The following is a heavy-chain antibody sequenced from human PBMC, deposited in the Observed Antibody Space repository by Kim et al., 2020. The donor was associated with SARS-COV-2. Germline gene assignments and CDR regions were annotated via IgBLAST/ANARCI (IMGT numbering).Heavy chain of an antibody. V-gene: IGHV3-21*01. Sequence: GGSLRLSCAASGFTFSSYSMNWVRQAPGKGLEWVSSISSSSSYIYYADSVKGRFTISRDNAKNSLYLQMNSLRAEDTAVYYCARDHERTTDAYYYYGMDVWGQGTTVTVS. CDR2: ISSSSSYI. CDR1: GFTFSSYS. D-gene: IGHD4-17*01. J-gene: IGHJ6*02. CDR3: ARDHERTTDAYYYYGMDV.